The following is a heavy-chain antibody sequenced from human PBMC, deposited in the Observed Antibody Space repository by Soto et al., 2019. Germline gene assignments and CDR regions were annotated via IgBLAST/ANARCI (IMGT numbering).Heavy chain of an antibody. D-gene: IGHD3-10*01. CDR3: VLLWFGEFTG. CDR2: IKSKKSGGKT. J-gene: IGHJ4*02. Sequence: GGSLRLSCAASGFTFTNAWMNWVRQAPGKGLEWVGRIKSKKSGGKTDYAAPVKGRFTISRDDSKNTLSLQMNSLKTEDTAVYYCVLLWFGEFTGWGQGTLVTVSS. CDR1: GFTFTNAW. V-gene: IGHV3-15*07.